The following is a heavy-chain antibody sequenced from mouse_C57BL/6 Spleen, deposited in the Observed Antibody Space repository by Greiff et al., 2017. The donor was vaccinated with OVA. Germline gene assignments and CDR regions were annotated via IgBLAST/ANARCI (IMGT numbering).Heavy chain of an antibody. Sequence: EVQGVESGGGLVKPGGSLKLSCAASGFTFSSYAMSWVRQTPEKRLEWVATISDGGSYTYYPDNVKGRFTISRDNAKNNLYLQMSHLKSEDTAMYYCARELLYYYAMDYWGQGTSVTVSS. J-gene: IGHJ4*01. CDR2: ISDGGSYT. CDR3: ARELLYYYAMDY. V-gene: IGHV5-4*01. CDR1: GFTFSSYA.